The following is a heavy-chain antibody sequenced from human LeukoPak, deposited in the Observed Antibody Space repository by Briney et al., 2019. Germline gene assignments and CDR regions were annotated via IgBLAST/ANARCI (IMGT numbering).Heavy chain of an antibody. V-gene: IGHV3-30*02. CDR1: GFTFSSYG. D-gene: IGHD5-24*01. CDR2: IRYDGSNK. CDR3: AKGADGYWVPYYFDY. Sequence: GGSLRLSCAASGFTFSSYGMHWVRQAPGKGLEWVAFIRYDGSNKYYADSVKGRFTISRDNSRNTLYLQMNSLRAEDTAVYYCAKGADGYWVPYYFDYWGQGTLVTVSS. J-gene: IGHJ4*02.